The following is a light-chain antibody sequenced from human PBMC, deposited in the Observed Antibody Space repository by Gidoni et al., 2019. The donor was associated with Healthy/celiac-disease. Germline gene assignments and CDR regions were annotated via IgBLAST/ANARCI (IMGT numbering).Light chain of an antibody. CDR2: DAT. V-gene: IGKV3-11*01. Sequence: VFTQSPATLSLSPGESATLSCRPSQSVSTYVAWYQQKPGKAPKLLNYDATNRAAGIPARFSGSASGTDCKHTISSLEPEDLAVYYCQQRSNRPARTFGQGTKVEIK. J-gene: IGKJ1*01. CDR1: QSVSTY. CDR3: QQRSNRPART.